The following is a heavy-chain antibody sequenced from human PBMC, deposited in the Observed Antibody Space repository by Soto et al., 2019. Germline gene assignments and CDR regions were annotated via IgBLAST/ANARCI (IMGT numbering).Heavy chain of an antibody. Sequence: SETLALTCTVYGASISGFYWSWIRKSAGKGLEWIGRIYATGTTDYNPSLKSRVMMSVDTSKKQFSLKLRSVTAADTAVYYCVRDGTKTLRDWFDHWGQGISVTVSS. CDR3: VRDGTKTLRDWFDH. CDR2: IYATGTT. J-gene: IGHJ5*02. CDR1: GASISGFY. V-gene: IGHV4-4*07. D-gene: IGHD1-1*01.